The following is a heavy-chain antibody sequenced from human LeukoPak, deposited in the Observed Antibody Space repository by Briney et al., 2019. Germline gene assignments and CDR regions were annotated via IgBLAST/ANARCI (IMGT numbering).Heavy chain of an antibody. Sequence: SETLSLTCAVYGGSFSGYYWSWIRQPPGKGLEWIGEIRHSGSTNYNPSLKSRVTISVDTSKNQFSLKLSSVTAADTAVYYCARVGDYYDSSGYRDYWGQGTLVTVSS. CDR1: GGSFSGYY. V-gene: IGHV4-34*01. CDR2: IRHSGST. CDR3: ARVGDYYDSSGYRDY. D-gene: IGHD3-22*01. J-gene: IGHJ4*02.